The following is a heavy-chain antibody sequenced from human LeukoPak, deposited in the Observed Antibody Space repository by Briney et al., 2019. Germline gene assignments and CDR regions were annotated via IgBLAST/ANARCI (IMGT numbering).Heavy chain of an antibody. D-gene: IGHD2-15*01. V-gene: IGHV3-30-3*01. Sequence: GGSLRLSCAASGFTFSSYAMHWVRQAPGKGLEWVAVISYDGSNKYYADSVKGRFTISRDNSKNTLYLQMNSLRAEDTAVYYCARPRSGGRVFDAFDIWGQGTTVTVSS. J-gene: IGHJ3*02. CDR3: ARPRSGGRVFDAFDI. CDR2: ISYDGSNK. CDR1: GFTFSSYA.